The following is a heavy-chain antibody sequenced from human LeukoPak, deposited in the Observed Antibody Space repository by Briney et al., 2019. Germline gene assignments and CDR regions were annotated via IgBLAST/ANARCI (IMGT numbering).Heavy chain of an antibody. CDR2: IRQDGGEK. D-gene: IGHD2-2*01. CDR3: ARGGYAGIKYYFEY. Sequence: GGSVRLSCAASNFTFDRYWMGWVRQAPGKGLEWVASIRQDGGEKYYVDSVQGRFTISRDNAKNSLYLQMNSLRVEETAVYYCARGGYAGIKYYFEYWGRGTPVTVSS. V-gene: IGHV3-7*01. J-gene: IGHJ4*02. CDR1: NFTFDRYW.